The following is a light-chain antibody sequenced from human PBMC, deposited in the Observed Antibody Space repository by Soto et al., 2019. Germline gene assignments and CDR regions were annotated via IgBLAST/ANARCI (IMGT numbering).Light chain of an antibody. CDR3: QQFGGSSRT. Sequence: EIVLTQSPGTLSLSPGERATLSCRASQSVNSRLAWYQHKPGQAPRLLIYGASFRATGIPDRFSGSGSGTDFTLTITRLEPEDFAVYYCQQFGGSSRTFGQGTKVDIK. J-gene: IGKJ1*01. V-gene: IGKV3-20*01. CDR1: QSVNSR. CDR2: GAS.